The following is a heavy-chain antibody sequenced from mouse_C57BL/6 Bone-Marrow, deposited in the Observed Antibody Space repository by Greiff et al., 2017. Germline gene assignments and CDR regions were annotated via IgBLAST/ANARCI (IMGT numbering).Heavy chain of an antibody. CDR2: INPSNGGT. CDR1: GYTFTSYW. J-gene: IGHJ4*01. Sequence: QVQLQQPGTELVKPGASVKLSCKASGYTFTSYWMHWVKQRPGQGLEWIGNINPSNGGTNYNEKFKSKATLTVDKSSSTAYMQLSSLTSEDSAVYYCARGSSGYVLYYYAMDYWGQGTSVTVSS. CDR3: ARGSSGYVLYYYAMDY. V-gene: IGHV1-53*01. D-gene: IGHD3-2*02.